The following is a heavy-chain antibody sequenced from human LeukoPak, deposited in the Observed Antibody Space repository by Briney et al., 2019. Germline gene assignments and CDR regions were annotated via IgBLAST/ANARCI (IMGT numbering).Heavy chain of an antibody. CDR2: INHSGST. Sequence: KTSETLSLTCAVYGGSFSGYYWSWIRQPPGKGLEWIGEINHSGSTNYNPSLKSRVTISVDTSKNQFSLKLSSVTAADTAVYYCALNRAIYSNYEKITNFDYWGQGTLVTVSS. V-gene: IGHV4-34*01. J-gene: IGHJ4*02. D-gene: IGHD4-11*01. CDR1: GGSFSGYY. CDR3: ALNRAIYSNYEKITNFDY.